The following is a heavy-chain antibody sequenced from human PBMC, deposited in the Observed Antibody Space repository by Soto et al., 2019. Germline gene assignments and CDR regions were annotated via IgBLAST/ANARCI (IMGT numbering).Heavy chain of an antibody. J-gene: IGHJ4*02. CDR3: ARWLVPRFDY. D-gene: IGHD6-19*01. V-gene: IGHV3-30-3*01. CDR2: ISYDGSNK. CDR1: GFTFSSYA. Sequence: QVRLVESGGGVVQPGRSLRLSCAASGFTFSSYAMHWVRQAPGKGLEWVAVISYDGSNKYYADSVKGRFTISRDNSKNTLYLQMNSLRAEDTAVYYCARWLVPRFDYWGQGTLVTVSS.